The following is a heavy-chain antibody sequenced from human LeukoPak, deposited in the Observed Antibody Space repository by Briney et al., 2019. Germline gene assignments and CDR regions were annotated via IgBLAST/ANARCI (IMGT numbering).Heavy chain of an antibody. Sequence: SETLSPTCAVYGESFSGYYWSWIRQPPGKGLEWIGEINHSGSTNYNPSLKSRVTISVDTSKNQFSLKLSSVTAADTAVYYCARAMVRGVIIDYWGQGTLVTVSS. D-gene: IGHD3-10*01. J-gene: IGHJ4*02. CDR2: INHSGST. V-gene: IGHV4-34*01. CDR3: ARAMVRGVIIDY. CDR1: GESFSGYY.